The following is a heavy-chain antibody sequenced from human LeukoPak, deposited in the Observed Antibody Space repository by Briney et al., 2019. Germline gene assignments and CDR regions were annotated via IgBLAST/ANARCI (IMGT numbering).Heavy chain of an antibody. CDR2: IKQDGIEK. V-gene: IGHV3-7*03. CDR3: ARDLGFGSGSYGSFDY. CDR1: GFTFSNYW. Sequence: GGSLRLSCAVSGFTFSNYWMNWVRQAPGKGLEWVANIKQDGIEKNYMDSVMGRFTISRDNAKNSLYLQMNSLRVEDTAVYYCARDLGFGSGSYGSFDYWGQGTLVTVSS. J-gene: IGHJ4*02. D-gene: IGHD3-10*01.